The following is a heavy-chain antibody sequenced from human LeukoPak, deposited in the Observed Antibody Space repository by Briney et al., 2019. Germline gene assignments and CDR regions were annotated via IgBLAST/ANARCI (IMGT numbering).Heavy chain of an antibody. J-gene: IGHJ3*02. V-gene: IGHV1-2*02. D-gene: IGHD3-22*01. CDR3: ARGNTMIGDDAFDI. Sequence: GASVKVSCKASGYTFTGYYMHWVRQAPGQGPEWMGWINPNSGGTNYAQKFQGRVTMTRDTSISTAYMELSRLRSDDTAVYYCARGNTMIGDDAFDIWGQGTMVTVSS. CDR1: GYTFTGYY. CDR2: INPNSGGT.